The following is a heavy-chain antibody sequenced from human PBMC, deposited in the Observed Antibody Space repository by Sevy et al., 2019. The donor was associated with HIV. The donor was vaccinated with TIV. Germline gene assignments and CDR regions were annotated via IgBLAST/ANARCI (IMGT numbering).Heavy chain of an antibody. CDR3: AKGYYGFWSGYYYGMDV. D-gene: IGHD3-3*01. CDR1: GYTFTSYD. V-gene: IGHV1-8*01. CDR2: MNPNSGNT. J-gene: IGHJ6*02. Sequence: ASVKVSCKASGYTFTSYDINWVRQATGQGLEWMGWMNPNSGNTGYAQMFQGRVIMTRNTSITTAYMELSSLKSEDTAVYYCAKGYYGFWSGYYYGMDVWGQGTTVTVSS.